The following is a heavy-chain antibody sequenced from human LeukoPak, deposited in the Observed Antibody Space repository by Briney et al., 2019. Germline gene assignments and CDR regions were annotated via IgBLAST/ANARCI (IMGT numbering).Heavy chain of an antibody. J-gene: IGHJ4*02. CDR1: GYTFTSYG. D-gene: IGHD3-3*01. Sequence: ASVKVSCKASGYTFTSYGISWVRQAPGQGLEWMGWISAYNGNTNYAQKLQGRVTMTTDTSTSTAYMELRSLRSDDTAVYYCARDLPLYYDFWSGSGNLNFDYWGQGTLVTVSS. V-gene: IGHV1-18*01. CDR3: ARDLPLYYDFWSGSGNLNFDY. CDR2: ISAYNGNT.